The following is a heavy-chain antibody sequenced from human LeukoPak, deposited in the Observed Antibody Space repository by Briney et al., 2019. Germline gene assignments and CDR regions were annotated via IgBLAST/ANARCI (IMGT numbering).Heavy chain of an antibody. V-gene: IGHV4-38-2*02. CDR2: IYHSGST. Sequence: SETLFLTCTVSGYSISSGYYWGWIRQPPGQGLEWIGSIYHSGSTYYNPSLKSRVTISVDTSKNQFSLKLSSVTAADTAVYYCARAYCSGGSCPPPGAFDIWGQGTMVTVSS. D-gene: IGHD2-15*01. J-gene: IGHJ3*02. CDR3: ARAYCSGGSCPPPGAFDI. CDR1: GYSISSGYY.